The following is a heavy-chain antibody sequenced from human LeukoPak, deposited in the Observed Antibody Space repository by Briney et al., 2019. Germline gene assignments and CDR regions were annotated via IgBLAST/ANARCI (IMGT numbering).Heavy chain of an antibody. CDR1: GGSISSYY. D-gene: IGHD5-12*01. CDR2: IYTSGST. V-gene: IGHV4-4*07. Sequence: NPSETLSLTCTVSGGSISSYYWSWIRQPAGKGLEWIGRIYTSGSTNYNPSLKSRVTMSVDTSKNQFSLKLSSVTAADTAVYYCARDRLGGGYDFYYYYYMDVWGKGTTVTISS. J-gene: IGHJ6*03. CDR3: ARDRLGGGYDFYYYYYMDV.